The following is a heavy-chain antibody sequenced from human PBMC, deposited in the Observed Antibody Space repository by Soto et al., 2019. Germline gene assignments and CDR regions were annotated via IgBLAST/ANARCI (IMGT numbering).Heavy chain of an antibody. Sequence: ASVKVSCKASGYTFTGYYMHWVRQAPGQGIEWMGWMNPNSGGTNYAQKFQGWVTMTRDTSISTAYMELSRLRSDDTAVYYCARGMGYCSGGSCYYYGMDVWGQGTTVTVSS. CDR1: GYTFTGYY. CDR3: ARGMGYCSGGSCYYYGMDV. J-gene: IGHJ6*02. V-gene: IGHV1-2*04. CDR2: MNPNSGGT. D-gene: IGHD2-15*01.